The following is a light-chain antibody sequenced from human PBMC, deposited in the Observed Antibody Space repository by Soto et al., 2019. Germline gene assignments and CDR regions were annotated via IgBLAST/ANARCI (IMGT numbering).Light chain of an antibody. J-gene: IGLJ3*02. Sequence: QSALTQPPSASGTPGQRVTISCSGSSSNIGSNYVFWYHQLPGTAPKLLIHANNQRSSGVPDRVSGSKSGTSASLAISGLRSEDEADYYCAVWDDGLSGWVLGGGTKVTVL. CDR3: AVWDDGLSGWV. CDR1: SSNIGSNY. CDR2: ANN. V-gene: IGLV1-47*02.